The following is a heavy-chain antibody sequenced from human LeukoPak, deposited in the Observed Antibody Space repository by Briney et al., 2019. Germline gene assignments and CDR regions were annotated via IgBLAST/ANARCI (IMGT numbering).Heavy chain of an antibody. CDR3: TKGARSGSYEDY. J-gene: IGHJ4*02. CDR1: GFTFSGSA. V-gene: IGHV3-73*01. Sequence: GGSLRLSCAASGFTFSGSAMHWVRQASGKGLEWVGRIRSKANSYATAYAASVKGRFTISRDDSKNTAYLQMNSLKTEDTAVYYCTKGARSGSYEDYWGQGTLVTVSS. D-gene: IGHD1-26*01. CDR2: IRSKANSYAT.